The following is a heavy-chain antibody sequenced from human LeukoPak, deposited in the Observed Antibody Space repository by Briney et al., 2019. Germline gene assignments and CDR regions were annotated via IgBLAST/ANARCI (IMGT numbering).Heavy chain of an antibody. J-gene: IGHJ5*02. CDR3: AKDLRGSIAAAGGNWFDP. CDR2: ISGSGGST. D-gene: IGHD6-13*01. CDR1: GFTFSSYA. Sequence: GGSLRLSCAASGFTFSSYAMSWVRQAPGKGLEWASAISGSGGSTYYADSVKGRFTISRDNSKNTLYLQMNSLRAEDTAVYYCAKDLRGSIAAAGGNWFDPWGQGTLVTVSS. V-gene: IGHV3-23*01.